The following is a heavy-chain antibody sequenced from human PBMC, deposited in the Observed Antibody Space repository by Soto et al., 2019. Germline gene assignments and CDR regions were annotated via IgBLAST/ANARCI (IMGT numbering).Heavy chain of an antibody. V-gene: IGHV4-34*01. D-gene: IGHD6-6*01. Sequence: SETLSLTCAVYGGSFSGYYWSWIRQPPWKGLEWIGEINHSGSTNYNPSLKSRVTISVDTSKDQFSLKLSSVTAADTAVYYCARDYSSSAIGPWFDPWGQGTLVTVSS. CDR2: INHSGST. CDR3: ARDYSSSAIGPWFDP. J-gene: IGHJ5*02. CDR1: GGSFSGYY.